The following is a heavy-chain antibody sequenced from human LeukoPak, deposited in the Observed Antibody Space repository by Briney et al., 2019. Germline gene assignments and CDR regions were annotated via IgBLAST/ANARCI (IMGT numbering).Heavy chain of an antibody. J-gene: IGHJ5*02. V-gene: IGHV1-69*06. CDR1: GGTFSSYA. Sequence: GASVKVSCKASGGTFSSYAISWVRQAPGQGLEWMGRIIPIFGTANYAQKFQGRVTITADKSTSTAYMELSSLRSEDTAVYYCAGGGDYYDSSGYNWFDPWGQGTLVTVSS. D-gene: IGHD3-22*01. CDR2: IIPIFGTA. CDR3: AGGGDYYDSSGYNWFDP.